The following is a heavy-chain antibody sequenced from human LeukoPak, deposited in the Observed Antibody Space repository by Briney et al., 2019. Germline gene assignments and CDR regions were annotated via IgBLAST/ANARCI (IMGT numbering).Heavy chain of an antibody. D-gene: IGHD6-13*01. CDR2: INPSGGST. V-gene: IGHV1-46*01. CDR1: GYTFTSYY. CDR3: ARGVAAAVDFDY. J-gene: IGHJ4*02. Sequence: ASVKVFCKASGYTFTSYYMHWVRQAPGQGLEWMGIINPSGGSTSYAQKFQGRVTMTRDMSTSTVYMELSSLRSEDTAVYYCARGVAAAVDFDYWGQGTLVTVSS.